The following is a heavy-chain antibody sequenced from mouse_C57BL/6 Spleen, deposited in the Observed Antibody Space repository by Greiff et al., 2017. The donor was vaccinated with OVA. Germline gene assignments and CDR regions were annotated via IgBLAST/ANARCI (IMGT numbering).Heavy chain of an antibody. CDR1: GYTFTSYW. CDR3: ARGELITTVVFDY. J-gene: IGHJ2*01. V-gene: IGHV1-52*01. D-gene: IGHD1-1*01. CDR2: IDPSDSET. Sequence: QVQLQQPGAELVRPGSSVKLSCKASGYTFTSYWMHWVKQRPIQGLEWIGNIDPSDSETHYNQKFKDKATLTVDKSSSTAYMQLSSLTSEDSAVYYCARGELITTVVFDYWGQGTTLTVSS.